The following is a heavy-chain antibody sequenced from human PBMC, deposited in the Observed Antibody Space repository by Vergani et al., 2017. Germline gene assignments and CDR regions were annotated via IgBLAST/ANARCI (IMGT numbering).Heavy chain of an antibody. D-gene: IGHD3-3*01. V-gene: IGHV1-69*12. Sequence: QVQLVQSGAEVKKPGSSVKVSCKASGGTFSSYAISWVRQAPGQGVEWMGGIIPIFGTATYAQKFQGRVTITADESTSTAYMDLSSLRSEDTAVYYCASRDITIFGVVIIRGYYYFGMDVWGQGTTVTVSS. J-gene: IGHJ6*02. CDR3: ASRDITIFGVVIIRGYYYFGMDV. CDR2: IIPIFGTA. CDR1: GGTFSSYA.